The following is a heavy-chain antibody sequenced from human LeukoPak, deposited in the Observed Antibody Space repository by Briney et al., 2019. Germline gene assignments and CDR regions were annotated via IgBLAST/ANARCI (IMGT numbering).Heavy chain of an antibody. D-gene: IGHD6-19*01. V-gene: IGHV4-59*08. J-gene: IGHJ5*02. CDR1: GGSISSYY. CDR2: IYYSGRT. Sequence: SETLSLTCSVSGGSISSYYWSWIRQPPGKGLEWIGYIYYSGRTSYNPSLKGRVTISVDTSKNQFSLRLSSVTAADTAVYYCARGIAVAGTNGNWFDPWGQGTLVTVSS. CDR3: ARGIAVAGTNGNWFDP.